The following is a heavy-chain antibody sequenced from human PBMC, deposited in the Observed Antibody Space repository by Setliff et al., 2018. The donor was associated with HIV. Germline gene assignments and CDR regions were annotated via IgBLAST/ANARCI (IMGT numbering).Heavy chain of an antibody. V-gene: IGHV4-59*01. CDR3: AGDSGSWNFDY. CDR2: IYYSGST. CDR1: GGSISSYY. J-gene: IGHJ4*02. Sequence: LSLTCTVSGGSISSYYWSWIRQPPGKGLEWIGYIYYSGSTNYNPSLKSRVTISVDTSKNQFSLKLSSVTAADTAVYYCAGDSGSWNFDYWGQGTLVTVSS. D-gene: IGHD1-26*01.